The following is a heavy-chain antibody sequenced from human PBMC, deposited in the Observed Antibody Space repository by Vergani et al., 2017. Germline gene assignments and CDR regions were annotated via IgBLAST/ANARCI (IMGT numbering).Heavy chain of an antibody. Sequence: QLQLVQPGAEGKKPGPSVKVPCKASGGTSSSYAISGVRQAPGQGFEWMGGINPIFGTANYSQKFQGRVTITADESTSTSYMELSSLRAEDTSVYYCAGDLCTGTTDSFDIWGQGTMVTVSS. CDR1: GGTSSSYA. J-gene: IGHJ3*02. D-gene: IGHD1-7*01. CDR2: INPIFGTA. V-gene: IGHV1-69*01. CDR3: AGDLCTGTTDSFDI.